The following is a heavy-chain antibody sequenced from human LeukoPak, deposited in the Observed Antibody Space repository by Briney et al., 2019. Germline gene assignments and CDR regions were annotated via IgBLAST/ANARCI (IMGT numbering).Heavy chain of an antibody. D-gene: IGHD3-10*01. J-gene: IGHJ5*02. CDR2: ISSSGSTI. CDR3: AKLPINSLGDYGSGTYRFDP. CDR1: GFTFSDYY. Sequence: GGSLRLSCAASGFTFSDYYMSWIRQAPGKGREWVSYISSSGSTIYYADSVKGRFTISRDNSRNTLYLQMNSLRAEDTAVYFCAKLPINSLGDYGSGTYRFDPWGQGTLVTVSS. V-gene: IGHV3-11*01.